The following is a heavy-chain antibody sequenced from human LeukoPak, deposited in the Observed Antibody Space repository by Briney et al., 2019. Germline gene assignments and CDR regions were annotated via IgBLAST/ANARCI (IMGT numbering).Heavy chain of an antibody. D-gene: IGHD6-13*01. CDR1: GFDLTTYA. V-gene: IGHV3-23*01. CDR2: IGIGGGGT. J-gene: IGHJ5*02. CDR3: ARCMVLSQGWCNWFDP. Sequence: GGSLRLSCAASGFDLTTYAMTWVRQAPAKGLEWVSSIGIGGGGTYYADSVKGRFTISRDNSENTLHLQMNNLRVEDTARYFCARCMVLSQGWCNWFDPWGQGTLVTVSS.